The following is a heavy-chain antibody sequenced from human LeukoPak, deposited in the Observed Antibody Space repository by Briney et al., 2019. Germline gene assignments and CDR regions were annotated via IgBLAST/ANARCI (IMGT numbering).Heavy chain of an antibody. J-gene: IGHJ6*02. V-gene: IGHV4-59*08. CDR1: GGSISSYY. CDR3: ARVDGYSYGFGAYYYYGMDV. Sequence: PSETLSLTCTVSGGSISSYYWSWIRQPPGEGLEWIGYIYYSGSTDYNPSLKSRVTISVDTSKNQFSLKLSSVTAADTAVYYCARVDGYSYGFGAYYYYGMDVWGQGTTVTVSS. D-gene: IGHD5-18*01. CDR2: IYYSGST.